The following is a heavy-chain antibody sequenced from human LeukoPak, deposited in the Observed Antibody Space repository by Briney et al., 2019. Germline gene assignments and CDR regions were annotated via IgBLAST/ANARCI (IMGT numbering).Heavy chain of an antibody. J-gene: IGHJ6*02. D-gene: IGHD2-2*01. CDR1: GFTFSSYD. CDR3: ARGDCSSTSCYSYYYYGMDV. Sequence: GGSLRLSYAASGFTFSSYDMHWVRQATGKGLEWVSAIGTSGDTYYPGSVKDRFTISRENAKNSLYLQMNSLRDGDTAVYYCARGDCSSTSCYSYYYYGMDVWGQGTTVTVSS. CDR2: IGTSGDT. V-gene: IGHV3-13*01.